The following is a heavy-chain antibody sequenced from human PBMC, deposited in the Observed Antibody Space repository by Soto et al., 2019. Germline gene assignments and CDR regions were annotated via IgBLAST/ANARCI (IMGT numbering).Heavy chain of an antibody. CDR2: ISAYNGNT. D-gene: IGHD3-16*02. CDR1: GYTFTSYG. CDR3: ARWGYDYIWRSYRRLGDDAFDI. V-gene: IGHV1-18*01. Sequence: GASVKVSCKASGYTFTSYGISWVRQAPGQGLEWMGWISAYNGNTNYAQRLQGRVTMTTDTSTSTAYMELRSLRSDDTAVYYCARWGYDYIWRSYRRLGDDAFDIWGQRTMVTVSS. J-gene: IGHJ3*02.